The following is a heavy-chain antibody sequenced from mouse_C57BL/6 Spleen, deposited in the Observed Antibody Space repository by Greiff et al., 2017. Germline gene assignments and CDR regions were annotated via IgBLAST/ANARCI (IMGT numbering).Heavy chain of an antibody. Sequence: EVQRVESGPGLVKPSQSLSLTCSVTGYSITSGYYWNWIRQFPGNKLEWMGYISYDGSNNYNPSLKNRISITRDTSKNQFFLKLNSVTTEDTATYYCARDYYYCSSYAMDYWGQGTSVTVSS. J-gene: IGHJ4*01. CDR2: ISYDGSN. CDR1: GYSITSGYY. D-gene: IGHD1-1*01. CDR3: ARDYYYCSSYAMDY. V-gene: IGHV3-6*01.